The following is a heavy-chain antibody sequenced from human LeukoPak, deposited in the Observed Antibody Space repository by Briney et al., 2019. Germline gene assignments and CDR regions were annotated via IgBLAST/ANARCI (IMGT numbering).Heavy chain of an antibody. CDR2: IYSGGST. CDR1: GFTVSSNY. Sequence: PGGSLRLSCAASGFTVSSNYMSWVRQAPGKGLEWVSVIYSGGSTYYADSVKGRFTISRDNSKNTLYLQMNSLRAEDTAVHYCARVDIVVVPAAAYLDVWGKGTTVTISS. V-gene: IGHV3-66*01. CDR3: ARVDIVVVPAAAYLDV. D-gene: IGHD2-2*01. J-gene: IGHJ6*04.